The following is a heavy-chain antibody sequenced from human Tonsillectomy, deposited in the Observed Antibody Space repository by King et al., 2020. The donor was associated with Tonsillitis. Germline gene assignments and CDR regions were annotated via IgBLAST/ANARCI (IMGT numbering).Heavy chain of an antibody. CDR3: ARQNYYGMDV. CDR1: GGSISPYY. Sequence: QLQESGPGLVKPSETLSLTCTVSGGSISPYYWSWIRQPPGKGLEWIGYIYNSGNTNYNTSLKSRVTISVDTSKNQFSLKLNSATAADTAVYYCARQNYYGMDVWGQGTTVTVSS. J-gene: IGHJ6*02. CDR2: IYNSGNT. V-gene: IGHV4-59*08.